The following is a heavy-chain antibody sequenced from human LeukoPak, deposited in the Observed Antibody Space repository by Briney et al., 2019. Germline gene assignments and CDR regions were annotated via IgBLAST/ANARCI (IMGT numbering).Heavy chain of an antibody. CDR2: IGGSGGST. Sequence: PGGSLRLSCAASGFTFNNHAMTWVRQAPGKGLEWVSDIGGSGGSTYYANSVKGRFTTSRDNSKNTVYLQMNSLRGEDTAVYYCAKEGESYGGYTLWYYFDFWGQGTLVTVSS. D-gene: IGHD5-12*01. CDR3: AKEGESYGGYTLWYYFDF. CDR1: GFTFNNHA. J-gene: IGHJ4*02. V-gene: IGHV3-23*01.